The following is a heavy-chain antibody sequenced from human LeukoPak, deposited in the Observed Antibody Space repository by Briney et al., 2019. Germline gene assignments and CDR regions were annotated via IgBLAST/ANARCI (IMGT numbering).Heavy chain of an antibody. CDR3: ARQFEYDILTGKFSFEP. V-gene: IGHV5-51*01. CDR1: GYSFTSYW. CDR2: IYPGDSDT. J-gene: IGHJ5*02. D-gene: IGHD3-9*01. Sequence: GESLKISCKGSGYSFTSYWIGWVRQMPGKGLEWMGIIYPGDSDTRYSPSFQGQVTISADKSISTAYLQWSSLKASDTAMYYCARQFEYDILTGKFSFEPWGQGTLVTVSS.